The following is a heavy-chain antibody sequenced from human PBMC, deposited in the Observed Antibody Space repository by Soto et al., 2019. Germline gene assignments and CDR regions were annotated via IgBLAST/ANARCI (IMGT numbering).Heavy chain of an antibody. D-gene: IGHD1-26*01. CDR1: GYTFSSYS. CDR3: ARVPGYSGSYYDYYYGMDV. J-gene: IGHJ6*02. Sequence: PGGSLRLSCAASGYTFSSYSMNWARQAPGQGLEWVSSISSNSSYICYADSVKGRFTISRDNAKNSLYLQMNSLRAEDTAVYYCARVPGYSGSYYDYYYGMDVWGQGTTVTVSS. CDR2: ISSNSSYI. V-gene: IGHV3-21*01.